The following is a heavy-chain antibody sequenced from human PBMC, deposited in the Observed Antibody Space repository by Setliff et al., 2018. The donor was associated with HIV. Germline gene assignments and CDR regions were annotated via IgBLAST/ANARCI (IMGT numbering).Heavy chain of an antibody. J-gene: IGHJ3*01. CDR3: ARDAGGFYYGDALDV. Sequence: ASVKVSCKASGYTFTSYYIHWVRQAPGQGLEWMGVIHPSGGSTSYAQNLQGRVTMTTDTSTSTAYMGLRSLRSDDTAVYYCARDAGGFYYGDALDVWGQGTMVTVSS. CDR2: IHPSGGST. D-gene: IGHD1-26*01. CDR1: GYTFTSYY. V-gene: IGHV1-46*01.